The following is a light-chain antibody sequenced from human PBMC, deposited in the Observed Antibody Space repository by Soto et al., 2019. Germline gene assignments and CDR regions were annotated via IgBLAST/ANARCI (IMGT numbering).Light chain of an antibody. J-gene: IGKJ1*01. CDR3: QQYNNWPGT. CDR2: GAS. CDR1: QSLNRD. Sequence: IVMTQSPATLSMSPGERATLSCRASQSLNRDLAWYQQKPGQSPRLLIFGASNRATGIPARFSGSGSGTEFTLTIGSLQSEDCALYYCQQYNNWPGTFGQGTKVDIK. V-gene: IGKV3-15*01.